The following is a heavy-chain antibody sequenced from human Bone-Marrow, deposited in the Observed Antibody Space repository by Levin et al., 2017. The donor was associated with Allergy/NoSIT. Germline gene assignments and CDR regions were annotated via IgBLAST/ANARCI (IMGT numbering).Heavy chain of an antibody. CDR2: IGYSGST. V-gene: IGHV4-4*02. D-gene: IGHD5-12*01. CDR3: ARLPKWQYYYFDY. J-gene: IGHJ4*02. CDR1: GGSVTSGDW. Sequence: TASETLSLTCVVSGGSVTSGDWWSWVRQTPGKGLEWIGEIGYSGSTNYNPSLQSRVTLSIDTSKNQFSLKLTSVTAADTAVYYCARLPKWQYYYFDYWGPGTVVTVSS.